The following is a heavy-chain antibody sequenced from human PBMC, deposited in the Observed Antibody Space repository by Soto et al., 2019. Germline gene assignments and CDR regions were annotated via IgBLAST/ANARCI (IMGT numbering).Heavy chain of an antibody. CDR3: AKAPPADCSSTSCPSS. V-gene: IGHV3-23*01. CDR1: GFTFSSYA. J-gene: IGHJ4*02. Sequence: EVQLLESGGGLVQPGGSLRLSCAASGFTFSSYAMSWVRQAPGKGLEWVSAISGSGGSKYYADSVKGRFTISRDNSKNTLYLQMNSLRAEDTAVYYCAKAPPADCSSTSCPSSWGQGTLVTVSS. CDR2: ISGSGGSK. D-gene: IGHD2-2*01.